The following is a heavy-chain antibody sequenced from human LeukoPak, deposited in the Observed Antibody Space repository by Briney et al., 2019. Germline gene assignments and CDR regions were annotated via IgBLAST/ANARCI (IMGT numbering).Heavy chain of an antibody. V-gene: IGHV3-23*01. Sequence: GGSLRLSCAASGFTFGSYAMSWVRQAPGKGLEWVSAISGSGGSTYYADSVKGRFTISRDNSKNTLYLQMNSLRAEDTAVYYCASIANYYYYYYMDVWGKGTTVTVSS. CDR2: ISGSGGST. J-gene: IGHJ6*03. CDR1: GFTFGSYA. CDR3: ASIANYYYYYYMDV.